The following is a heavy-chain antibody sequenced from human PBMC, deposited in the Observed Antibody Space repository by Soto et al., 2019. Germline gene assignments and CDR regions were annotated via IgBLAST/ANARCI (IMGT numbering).Heavy chain of an antibody. V-gene: IGHV3-30-3*01. J-gene: IGHJ4*02. D-gene: IGHD3-3*01. CDR3: ARVGYDFCFDY. Sequence: QVQLVESGGGVVQPGRSLRLSSAASGFTFSSYAMHWVRQAPGKGLEWVAVISYDGSNKYYADSVKGRFTISRDNSKNTLYLQMNSLRAEDTAVYYCARVGYDFCFDYWGQGTLVTVSS. CDR2: ISYDGSNK. CDR1: GFTFSSYA.